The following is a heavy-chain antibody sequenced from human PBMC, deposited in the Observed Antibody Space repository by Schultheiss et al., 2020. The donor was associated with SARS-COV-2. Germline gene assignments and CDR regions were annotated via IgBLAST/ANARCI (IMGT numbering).Heavy chain of an antibody. D-gene: IGHD6-19*01. J-gene: IGHJ4*02. CDR3: ARDYGGWSLDY. Sequence: GGSLRLSCAGSGFTFSSYSMNWVRQAPGKGLEWVSSLSSSSNYIFYVDSVRGRFTISRDNSKNTLYLQMNSLRAEDTAVYYCARDYGGWSLDYWGQGTLVTVSS. V-gene: IGHV3-21*01. CDR1: GFTFSSYS. CDR2: LSSSSNYI.